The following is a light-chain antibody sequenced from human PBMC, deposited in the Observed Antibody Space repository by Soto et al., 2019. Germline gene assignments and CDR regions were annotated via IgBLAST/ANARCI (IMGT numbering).Light chain of an antibody. CDR1: SSDVGAYNF. CDR3: SSFRTSNSLGV. Sequence: QSVLTQPASVSGSPGQSITISCTGTSSDVGAYNFVSWYQQHPGKAPKLMVYDVSHRPSGVSHRFSGSKSGNTASLTISGLQAEDEADYYCSSFRTSNSLGVFGGGTK. CDR2: DVS. J-gene: IGLJ3*02. V-gene: IGLV2-14*03.